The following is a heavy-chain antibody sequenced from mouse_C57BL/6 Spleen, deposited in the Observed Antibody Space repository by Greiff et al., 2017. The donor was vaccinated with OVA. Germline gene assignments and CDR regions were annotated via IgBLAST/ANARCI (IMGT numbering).Heavy chain of an antibody. V-gene: IGHV5-4*01. CDR3: ARDASYYYGSSLFAY. CDR2: ISDGGSYT. CDR1: GFTFSSYA. D-gene: IGHD1-1*01. J-gene: IGHJ3*01. Sequence: EVKLVESGGGLVKPGGSLKLSCAASGFTFSSYAMSWVRQTPEKRLEWVATISDGGSYTYYPDNVKGRFTISRDNAKNNLYLQMSHLKSEDTAMYYCARDASYYYGSSLFAYWGQGTLVTVSA.